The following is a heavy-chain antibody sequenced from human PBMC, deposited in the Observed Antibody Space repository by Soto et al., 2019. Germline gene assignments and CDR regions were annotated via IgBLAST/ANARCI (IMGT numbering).Heavy chain of an antibody. Sequence: QLQLQESGPGLVKPSETLSLTCTVSGGSISSSSYYWGWIRQPPGKGLEWIGSIYYSGSTYYNPSLKSRVTISVDTSKNQFSLKLSSVTAADTAVYYCARHPRYYYGSGDDYWGQGTLVTVSS. J-gene: IGHJ4*02. CDR3: ARHPRYYYGSGDDY. V-gene: IGHV4-39*01. D-gene: IGHD3-10*01. CDR1: GGSISSSSYY. CDR2: IYYSGST.